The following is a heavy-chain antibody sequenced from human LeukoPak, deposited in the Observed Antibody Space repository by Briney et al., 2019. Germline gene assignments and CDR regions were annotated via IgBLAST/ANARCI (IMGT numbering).Heavy chain of an antibody. CDR3: ARREDNWFDP. CDR2: MYPGDSET. D-gene: IGHD2-15*01. Sequence: GESLKISCQASGYSFSDYWIGWVREMPGKGLEWMGIMYPGDSETRYSPSLQGQVTISVDKSSNTAYLQWSSLKASDTAMYYCARREDNWFDPWGQGSLVTVSS. V-gene: IGHV5-51*01. CDR1: GYSFSDYW. J-gene: IGHJ5*02.